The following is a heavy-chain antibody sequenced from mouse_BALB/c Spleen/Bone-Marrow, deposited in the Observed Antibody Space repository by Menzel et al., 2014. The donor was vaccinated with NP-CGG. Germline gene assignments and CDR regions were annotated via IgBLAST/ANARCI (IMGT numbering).Heavy chain of an antibody. D-gene: IGHD1-1*01. CDR3: ARPYGRGAMDY. CDR2: IDPYNGGT. CDR1: GYAFTSYN. Sequence: EVKVVESGPELVKPGASVKVSCKASGYAFTSYNMYWVKQSHGKSLEWIGYIDPYNGGTSYNQKFKGKATLTVDESSSTAYMHLNSLTSEDSAVYYCARPYGRGAMDYWGQGTSVTVSS. V-gene: IGHV1S135*01. J-gene: IGHJ4*01.